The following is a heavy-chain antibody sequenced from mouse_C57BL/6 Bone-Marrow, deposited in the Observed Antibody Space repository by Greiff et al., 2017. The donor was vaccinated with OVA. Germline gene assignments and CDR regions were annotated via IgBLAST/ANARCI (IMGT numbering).Heavy chain of an antibody. J-gene: IGHJ4*01. CDR2: INPGRGGT. CDR1: GYAFTNSL. D-gene: IGHD1-1*01. Sequence: QVQLQQSGAELVRPGTSVKVSCKASGYAFTNSLLEWVKQRPGQGLEGIGVINPGRGGTNYNEKFKGKATLTADKSSSTAYMQLSSLTSEDSAVYFCARPGSSYDYYAMDYWGQGTSVTVSS. CDR3: ARPGSSYDYYAMDY. V-gene: IGHV1-54*01.